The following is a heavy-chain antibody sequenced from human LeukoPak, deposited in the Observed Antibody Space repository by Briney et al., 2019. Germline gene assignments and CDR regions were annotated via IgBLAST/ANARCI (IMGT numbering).Heavy chain of an antibody. J-gene: IGHJ4*02. CDR2: INHSGST. Sequence: SETLSLTCAVYGGSFSGYYWSWIRQPPGKGLEWIGEINHSGSTNYNTSLKSRVTISVDTSKNQFSLKLSSVTAADTAVYYCASQYSYGSDFDYWGQGTLVTVSS. CDR1: GGSFSGYY. V-gene: IGHV4-34*01. D-gene: IGHD5-18*01. CDR3: ASQYSYGSDFDY.